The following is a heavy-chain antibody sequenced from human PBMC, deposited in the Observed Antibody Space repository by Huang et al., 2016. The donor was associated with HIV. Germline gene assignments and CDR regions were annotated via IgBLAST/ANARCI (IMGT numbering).Heavy chain of an antibody. Sequence: VQLVQSGAEVKRPGTSVKISCKASGGSFNSLAFNWVRQAPGHGLQYMGGIVPLVSVTNYAEKVRGRLTISADKSTSTVFMELRGLTSEDTAVFFCAREGQTWYGKPIAAFEIWGQGTTVIVSP. CDR1: GGSFNSLA. J-gene: IGHJ3*02. D-gene: IGHD6-13*01. V-gene: IGHV1-69*10. CDR3: AREGQTWYGKPIAAFEI. CDR2: IVPLVSVT.